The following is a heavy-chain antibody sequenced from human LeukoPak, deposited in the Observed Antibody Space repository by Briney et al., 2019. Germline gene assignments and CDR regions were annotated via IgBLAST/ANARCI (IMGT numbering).Heavy chain of an antibody. Sequence: GGSIRLSCAASGFTFTNAWMSRVRQAPGKGLEWVGRIQSKTDGGTTEYAAPVEGRFTISRDDSKNTLYLQMNSLKTEDTAVYYCTTDGGTVTPTGYYYGMDVWGKGTTVTVSS. CDR3: TTDGGTVTPTGYYYGMDV. CDR1: GFTFTNAW. V-gene: IGHV3-15*01. D-gene: IGHD4-17*01. J-gene: IGHJ6*04. CDR2: IQSKTDGGTT.